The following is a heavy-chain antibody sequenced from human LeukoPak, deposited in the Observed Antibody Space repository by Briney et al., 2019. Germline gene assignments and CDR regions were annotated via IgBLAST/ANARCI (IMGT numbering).Heavy chain of an antibody. J-gene: IGHJ4*02. D-gene: IGHD6-19*01. CDR1: GFTFSSYA. CDR3: AKNPYSSGWYDD. Sequence: GGSLRLSCAASGFTFSSYAMSWVRQAPGKGQEWVSAISGSGGSTYYADSVKGRFTISRDNSKNTLYLQMNSLRAEDTAVYYCAKNPYSSGWYDDWGQGTLVTVSS. CDR2: ISGSGGST. V-gene: IGHV3-23*01.